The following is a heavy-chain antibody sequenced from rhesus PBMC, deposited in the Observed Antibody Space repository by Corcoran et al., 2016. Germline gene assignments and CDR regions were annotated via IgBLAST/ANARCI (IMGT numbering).Heavy chain of an antibody. CDR2: SSGRGGST. D-gene: IGHD5-24*01. Sequence: QVQLQESGPAVVKPSETLSLTCAVSGGSISSSNWWSWIRQSPGKGLEGIGGSSGRGGSTEYNPSLKVRGTMSKDTSKNQFSLKLSSGTAADTAVYYCARQGGGTFDYWGQGVLVTVSS. J-gene: IGHJ4*01. CDR1: GGSISSSNW. CDR3: ARQGGGTFDY. V-gene: IGHV4-93*02.